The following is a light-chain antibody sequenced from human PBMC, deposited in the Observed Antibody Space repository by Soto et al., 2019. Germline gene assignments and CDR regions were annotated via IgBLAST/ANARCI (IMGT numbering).Light chain of an antibody. J-gene: IGLJ1*01. CDR2: YDS. CDR3: QVWDITTDHYV. Sequence: SYELTQPPSVSVAPEKTARLTCGGDNIGSKRVHWYRQKPGQAPVLVIDYDSDRPSGIPERFSGSNSGNTATLTINRVEAGDVADYYCQVWDITTDHYVFGTGTKVTVL. V-gene: IGLV3-21*04. CDR1: NIGSKR.